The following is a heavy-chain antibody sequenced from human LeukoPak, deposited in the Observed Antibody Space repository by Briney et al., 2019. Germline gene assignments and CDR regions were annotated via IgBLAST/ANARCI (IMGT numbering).Heavy chain of an antibody. CDR3: AREDMITFGGVIVN. Sequence: TLSLTCAVSGGSISSGGYSWSWIRQPPGQGLEWIGYIYHSGSTYYNPSLKSRVIISVDRSKNQFSLKLSSVTAADTAVYYCAREDMITFGGVIVNWGQGTLVTVSS. J-gene: IGHJ4*02. V-gene: IGHV4-30-2*01. CDR2: IYHSGST. D-gene: IGHD3-16*02. CDR1: GGSISSGGYS.